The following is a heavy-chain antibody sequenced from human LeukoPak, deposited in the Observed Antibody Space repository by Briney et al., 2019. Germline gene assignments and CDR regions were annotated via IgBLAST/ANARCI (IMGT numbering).Heavy chain of an antibody. CDR3: AKDTGYSSSTFQH. D-gene: IGHD6-13*01. Sequence: AGSLRLSCAASGFTFSSYGMHWVRQAPGKGLEWVAVISYDGSNKYYADSVKGRFTISRDNSKNTLYLQMNSLRAEDTAVYYCAKDTGYSSSTFQHWGQGTLVTVSS. CDR2: ISYDGSNK. J-gene: IGHJ1*01. CDR1: GFTFSSYG. V-gene: IGHV3-30*18.